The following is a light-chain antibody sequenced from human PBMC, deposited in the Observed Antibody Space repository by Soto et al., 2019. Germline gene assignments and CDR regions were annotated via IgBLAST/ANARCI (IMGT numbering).Light chain of an antibody. CDR3: QQYESLPLT. CDR2: DAS. CDR1: QDINKN. J-gene: IGKJ5*01. Sequence: DIHMTQSPSSLSASVLYIVAITCXASQDINKNLIWYQQKPGKAPKLLIYDASDLETGVPSRFSGSGSGTGFTFTISSLQPEDFATYYCQQYESLPLTFGQGTRLEIK. V-gene: IGKV1-33*01.